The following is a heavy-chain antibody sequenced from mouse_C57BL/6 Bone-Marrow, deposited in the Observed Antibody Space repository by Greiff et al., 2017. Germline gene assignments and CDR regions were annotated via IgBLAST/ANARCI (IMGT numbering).Heavy chain of an antibody. Sequence: VQLKQSGAELVRPGASVKLSCTASGFNINDDYMHWVKQRPEQGLEWIGWIDPENGDTEYASKFQGKATITADTSSNTAYLQLSSLTSEDTAVYYCTTEGWLLPWYFDVWGTGTTVTVSS. CDR2: IDPENGDT. V-gene: IGHV14-4*01. CDR3: TTEGWLLPWYFDV. D-gene: IGHD2-3*01. J-gene: IGHJ1*03. CDR1: GFNINDDY.